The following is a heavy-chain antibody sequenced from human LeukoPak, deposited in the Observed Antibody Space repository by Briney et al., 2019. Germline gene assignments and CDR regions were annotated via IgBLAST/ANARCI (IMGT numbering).Heavy chain of an antibody. CDR3: ARDYPAPTSYYDSSGYNPWFDP. D-gene: IGHD3-22*01. CDR2: IYYSGST. V-gene: IGHV4-59*01. J-gene: IGHJ5*02. Sequence: SETLSLTCTVSGGSISSYYWSWIRQPPGKGLEWIGYIYYSGSTNYNPSLKSRVTISVDTSKNQFSLKLSSVTAADTAVYYCARDYPAPTSYYDSSGYNPWFDPWGQGTLVTVSS. CDR1: GGSISSYY.